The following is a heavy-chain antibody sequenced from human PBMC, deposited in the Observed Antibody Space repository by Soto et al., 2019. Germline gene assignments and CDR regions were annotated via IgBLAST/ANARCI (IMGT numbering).Heavy chain of an antibody. CDR2: ISAYNGNT. CDR1: GYTFTSYG. CDR3: ARDAGDYIWGSYRSALSAAFDI. J-gene: IGHJ3*02. V-gene: IGHV1-18*01. Sequence: ASVKVSCKASGYTFTSYGISWVRQDPGQGLEWMGWISAYNGNTNYAQKLQGRVTMTTDTSTSTAYMELRSLRSDDTAVYYCARDAGDYIWGSYRSALSAAFDIWGQGTMVPVSS. D-gene: IGHD3-16*02.